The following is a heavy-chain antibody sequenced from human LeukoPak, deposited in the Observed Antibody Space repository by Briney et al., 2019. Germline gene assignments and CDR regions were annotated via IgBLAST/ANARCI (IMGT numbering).Heavy chain of an antibody. Sequence: GGSLRLSCAASGFTFSSYAMHWVRQAPGKGLEWVAVISYDGSNKYYADSVKGRFTISRDNSKNTLYLQMNSLRAEDTAVYYCAKDLRRGLVGIVATMRVHYFDYWGQGTLVTVSS. V-gene: IGHV3-30*04. CDR2: ISYDGSNK. CDR3: AKDLRRGLVGIVATMRVHYFDY. J-gene: IGHJ4*02. D-gene: IGHD5-12*01. CDR1: GFTFSSYA.